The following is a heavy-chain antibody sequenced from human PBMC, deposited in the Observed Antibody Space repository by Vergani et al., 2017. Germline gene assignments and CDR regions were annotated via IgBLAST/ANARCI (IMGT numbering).Heavy chain of an antibody. CDR2: IKPDGSEK. CDR3: ARAYGWLFDY. J-gene: IGHJ4*02. D-gene: IGHD5-12*01. Sequence: EVQLVESGGGLVQPGASLRLSCAASGITFSRSWMTWVRQAPGKGLEWVANIKPDGSEKYYVDSVKGRFTISRDNAKNSLYLQLNSMRAEDTAVYYCARAYGWLFDYWGQGTLVTVSS. V-gene: IGHV3-7*03. CDR1: GITFSRSW.